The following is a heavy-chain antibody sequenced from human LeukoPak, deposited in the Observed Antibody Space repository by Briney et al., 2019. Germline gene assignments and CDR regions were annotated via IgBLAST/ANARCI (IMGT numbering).Heavy chain of an antibody. J-gene: IGHJ4*02. CDR3: ARDRSGGWYPETDY. D-gene: IGHD6-19*01. Sequence: GGSLRLSCXAPGFTFSDYYMTWIRQAPGKGLDWLSYISPRGDTIYYADSVKGRFTVSRDNAKNSLYLQMNSLRAEDTAMYYCARDRSGGWYPETDYWGQXTL. CDR1: GFTFSDYY. CDR2: ISPRGDTI. V-gene: IGHV3-11*01.